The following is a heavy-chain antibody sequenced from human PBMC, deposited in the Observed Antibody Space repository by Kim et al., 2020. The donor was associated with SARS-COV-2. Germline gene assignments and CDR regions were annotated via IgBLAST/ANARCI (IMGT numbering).Heavy chain of an antibody. Sequence: GRFTISRDNAKNSLSLQMNSLRAEDTAVYYCARRADLYCSSTSCYAGFDYWGQGTLVTVSS. CDR3: ARRADLYCSSTSCYAGFDY. D-gene: IGHD2-2*01. J-gene: IGHJ4*02. V-gene: IGHV3-7*04.